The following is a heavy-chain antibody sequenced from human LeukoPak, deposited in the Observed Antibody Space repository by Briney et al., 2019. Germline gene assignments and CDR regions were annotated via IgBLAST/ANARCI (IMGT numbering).Heavy chain of an antibody. CDR3: AKSVGELLFSGAFDV. CDR1: GFTFDDYD. D-gene: IGHD3-10*01. CDR2: INWNGGST. J-gene: IGHJ3*01. V-gene: IGHV3-20*04. Sequence: GGSLRLSCAASGFTFDDYDLSWIRQAPGKGLEWVSGINWNGGSTGYADSVKGRFTISRDNAKNSLYLQMNSLRAEDTALYYCAKSVGELLFSGAFDVWGQGTMVTVSS.